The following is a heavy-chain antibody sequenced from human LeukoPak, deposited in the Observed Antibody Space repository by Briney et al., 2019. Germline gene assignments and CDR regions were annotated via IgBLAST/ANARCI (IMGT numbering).Heavy chain of an antibody. CDR2: IYYSGST. CDR1: GGSISSYY. Sequence: PSETLSLTCTVSGGSISSYYWSWIRQPPGKGLEWIGYIYYSGSTNYNPSLKSRVTISVDTSKNQFSLKLSSVTAADTAVYYCARAPSSSWYGVYYYYYYMDVWGKGTTVTVSS. V-gene: IGHV4-59*01. J-gene: IGHJ6*03. CDR3: ARAPSSSWYGVYYYYYYMDV. D-gene: IGHD6-13*01.